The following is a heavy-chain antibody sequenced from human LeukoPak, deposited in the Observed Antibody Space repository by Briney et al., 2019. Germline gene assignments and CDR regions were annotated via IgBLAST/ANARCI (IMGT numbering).Heavy chain of an antibody. CDR1: GFTFSTYS. Sequence: GGSLRLSCAASGFTFSTYSVNWVRQAPGKGLEWVSYISSASSTIYYVDSVKGRFTISRDNAQNSVYLQMNSLRAEDTAVYYCARDMCGGDCSGRFDPWGQGTLVTVSS. D-gene: IGHD2-21*02. J-gene: IGHJ5*02. CDR2: ISSASSTI. CDR3: ARDMCGGDCSGRFDP. V-gene: IGHV3-48*01.